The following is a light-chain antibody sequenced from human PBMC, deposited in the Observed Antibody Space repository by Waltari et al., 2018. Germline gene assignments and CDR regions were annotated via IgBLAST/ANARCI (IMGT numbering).Light chain of an antibody. Sequence: IQLTQSPSSLSASVGARVSITCRASQDISESLACYQQTPGKAPKLLISGASTLQRGVPSRFSGSGSGTDFTLSISSLQPEDFATYFCQQLNSFPLTFGGGTKVEI. CDR1: QDISES. J-gene: IGKJ4*01. CDR2: GAS. CDR3: QQLNSFPLT. V-gene: IGKV1-9*01.